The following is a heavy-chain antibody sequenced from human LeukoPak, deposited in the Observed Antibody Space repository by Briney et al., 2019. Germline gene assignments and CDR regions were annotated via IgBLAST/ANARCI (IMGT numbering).Heavy chain of an antibody. J-gene: IGHJ4*02. D-gene: IGHD4-17*01. CDR2: ISSSGSTI. CDR1: GFTFSDYY. CDR3: AREARTTATTSREYFDY. Sequence: GGSLRLSCAASGFTFSDYYMSWIRQAPGKGLEWVSYISSSGSTIYYADSVKGRFTISRDNAKNSLYLQMNSLRAEDTAVYYCAREARTTATTSREYFDYWGQGTLVTVSS. V-gene: IGHV3-11*01.